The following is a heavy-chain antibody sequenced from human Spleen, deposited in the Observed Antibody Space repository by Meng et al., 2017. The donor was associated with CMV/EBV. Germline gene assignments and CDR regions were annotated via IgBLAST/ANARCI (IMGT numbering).Heavy chain of an antibody. Sequence: GESLKISCRGSGYSFTSYWIAWVRQMPGKGLECMGIIYPGDSDIKYSPSFQGQVTISADKSIGTAYLQWNNLTASDTAMYYCARRRQVLYPGYYAMDVWGLGTTVTVSS. CDR2: IYPGDSDI. CDR1: GYSFTSYW. J-gene: IGHJ6*02. V-gene: IGHV5-51*01. D-gene: IGHD6-19*01. CDR3: ARRRQVLYPGYYAMDV.